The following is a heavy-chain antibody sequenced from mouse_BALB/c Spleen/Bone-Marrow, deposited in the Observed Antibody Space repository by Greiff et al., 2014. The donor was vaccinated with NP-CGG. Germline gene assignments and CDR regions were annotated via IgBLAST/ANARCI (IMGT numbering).Heavy chain of an antibody. CDR2: IWAGGST. CDR1: GFSLTSYG. V-gene: IGHV2-9*02. CDR3: ARYYYGFLDY. D-gene: IGHD1-2*01. Sequence: VQVVESGPGLVAPSQTLSITCTVSGFSLTSYGVHWVRQSPGKGLECLGVIWAGGSTNYNSALMSRLSISKDNSKSQVFLKMNSLQTDDTAMYYCARYYYGFLDYWGQGTTLTVSS. J-gene: IGHJ2*01.